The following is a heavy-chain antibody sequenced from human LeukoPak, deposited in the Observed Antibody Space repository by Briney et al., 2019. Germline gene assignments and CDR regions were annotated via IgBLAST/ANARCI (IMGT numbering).Heavy chain of an antibody. J-gene: IGHJ4*02. CDR2: INSDGTTT. CDR3: ARALTPNYSSTSGGY. CDR1: GFTFSSYW. Sequence: PGGSQRLSCAASGFTFSSYWMHWVRQAPGKGLVWVSRINSDGTTTTYADSVKGRFTISRDNAKNTLYLQMNSLRAEDTAVYYCARALTPNYSSTSGGYWGQGTLVTVSS. D-gene: IGHD6-6*01. V-gene: IGHV3-74*01.